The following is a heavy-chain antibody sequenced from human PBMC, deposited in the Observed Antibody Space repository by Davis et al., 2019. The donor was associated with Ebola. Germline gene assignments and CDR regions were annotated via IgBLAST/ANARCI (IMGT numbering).Heavy chain of an antibody. V-gene: IGHV1-3*01. CDR3: ASPGTSCYAAYCGMDV. Sequence: ASVKVSCKASGYTFTSYAMHWVRQAPGQRLEWMGWINAGNGNTKYSQKFQGRVTITRDTSASTAYMELSSLGSEDTAVYYCASPGTSCYAAYCGMDVWGQGTTVTVSS. J-gene: IGHJ6*02. CDR1: GYTFTSYA. CDR2: INAGNGNT. D-gene: IGHD2-2*01.